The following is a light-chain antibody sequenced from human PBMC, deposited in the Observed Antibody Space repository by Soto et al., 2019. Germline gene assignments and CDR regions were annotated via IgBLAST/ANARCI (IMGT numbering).Light chain of an antibody. CDR3: QTWGTGL. CDR1: SGHSSYA. CDR2: LNSDGSH. Sequence: QPVLTQSPSASASLGASVKLTCTLSSGHSSYAIAWHQQQPEKGPRYLMKLNSDGSHSKGDGIPDRFSGSSSGAERYLTISSLQSEDEAAYYCQTWGTGLFGGGTKLTVL. J-gene: IGLJ2*01. V-gene: IGLV4-69*01.